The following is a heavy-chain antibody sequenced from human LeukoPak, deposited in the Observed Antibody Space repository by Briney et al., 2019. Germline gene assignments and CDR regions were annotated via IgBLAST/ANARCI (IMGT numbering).Heavy chain of an antibody. CDR3: ARDRPLDADDYYGFYYFDY. J-gene: IGHJ4*02. CDR1: GYTFTGYY. CDR2: INPNSGGT. D-gene: IGHD3-10*01. V-gene: IGHV1-2*02. Sequence: ASVKVSCKASGYTFTGYYMHWVRQAPGQGLEWMGWINPNSGGTNHAQKFQGRVTMTRDTSISTAYMELSRLRSYDTAVYYCARDRPLDADDYYGFYYFDYWGQGTLVTVSS.